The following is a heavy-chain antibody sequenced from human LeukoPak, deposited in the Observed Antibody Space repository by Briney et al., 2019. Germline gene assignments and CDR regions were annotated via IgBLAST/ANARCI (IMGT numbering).Heavy chain of an antibody. CDR1: GFTFDDYA. V-gene: IGHV3-23*01. CDR2: IGGRDGVTT. D-gene: IGHD2-21*01. CDR3: ARGLAYCGDCNAGYFDY. J-gene: IGHJ4*02. Sequence: AGGSLRLSCAASGFTFDDYAMHWVRQAPGKGLEWVSGIGGRDGVTTYYTSSVKGRFTISRDNSKNTLYLQMNSLRVEDTAVYYCARGLAYCGDCNAGYFDYWGQGTPVTVSS.